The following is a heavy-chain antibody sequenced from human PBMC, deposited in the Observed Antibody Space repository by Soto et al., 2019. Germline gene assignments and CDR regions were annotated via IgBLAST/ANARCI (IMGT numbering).Heavy chain of an antibody. V-gene: IGHV1-8*01. Sequence: ASVKVSCKASGYTFTSYDINWVRQATGQGLEWMGWMNPNSGNTGYAQKFQGRVTMTRNTSISTAYMELSSLRSEDTAVYYCERRFAGGNYYYGMDVCGQGPKVTVYS. J-gene: IGHJ6*02. CDR1: GYTFTSYD. CDR3: ERRFAGGNYYYGMDV. CDR2: MNPNSGNT. D-gene: IGHD3-16*01.